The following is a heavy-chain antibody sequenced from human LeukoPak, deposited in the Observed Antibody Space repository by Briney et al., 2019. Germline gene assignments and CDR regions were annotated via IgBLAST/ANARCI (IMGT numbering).Heavy chain of an antibody. V-gene: IGHV3-23*01. J-gene: IGHJ4*02. Sequence: GGSLRLSCAASGFTFSSYAMSWVRQAPGKGLEWVSAISGSGGSTYYADSVKGRFTISRDNSKNTLYLQMNSLRAEDTAVYYCAKDWGSTMVREYYFDYWGQGTLVTVSS. CDR2: ISGSGGST. CDR3: AKDWGSTMVREYYFDY. CDR1: GFTFSSYA. D-gene: IGHD3-10*01.